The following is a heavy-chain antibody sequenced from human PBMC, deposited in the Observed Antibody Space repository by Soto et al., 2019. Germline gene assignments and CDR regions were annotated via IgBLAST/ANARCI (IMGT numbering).Heavy chain of an antibody. CDR1: GFTVDDYA. CDR2: ISWNSETI. CDR3: AKDMKWGGMTTIHYFDS. D-gene: IGHD4-17*01. J-gene: IGHJ4*02. V-gene: IGHV3-9*01. Sequence: EVQLVESGGGLVQPGRSLRLSCAASGFTVDDYAMPWVRKAPGKGLEWVSGISWNSETIDYADSVKGRFTISRDNAKSSLFLQMNSLRPDDTALYYCAKDMKWGGMTTIHYFDSWGQGTLVTVSS.